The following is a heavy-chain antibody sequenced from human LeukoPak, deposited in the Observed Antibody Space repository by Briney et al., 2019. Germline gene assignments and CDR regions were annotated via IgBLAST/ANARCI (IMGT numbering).Heavy chain of an antibody. CDR3: AKDNRRHYTSGPNPDSLH. CDR1: GFVFNNYA. D-gene: IGHD6-19*01. J-gene: IGHJ4*02. Sequence: GGSLRLSCAGSGFVFNNYAMHWVRQPPGKGLEWVSGISWNSGSIDYADSVKGRFTISRDNAKNSLYLQMNSLRVEDTAFYYCAKDNRRHYTSGPNPDSLHWGQGALVTVSS. V-gene: IGHV3-9*01. CDR2: ISWNSGSI.